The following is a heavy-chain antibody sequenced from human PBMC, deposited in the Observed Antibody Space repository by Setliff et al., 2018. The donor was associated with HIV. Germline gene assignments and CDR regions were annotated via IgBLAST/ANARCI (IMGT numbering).Heavy chain of an antibody. V-gene: IGHV4-31*11. CDR1: GGSISSGGYY. D-gene: IGHD4-17*01. J-gene: IGHJ2*01. CDR3: ARRYGDYKIGDWFFEL. CDR2: IYYSGTT. Sequence: SETLSLTCAVSGGSISSGGYYWNWIRQHPGKGLEWIGYIYYSGTTYYNPSLKSRVTISVDKSKNQFSLKLNSVTAADTAVYYCARRYGDYKIGDWFFELWGRGTLVTVSS.